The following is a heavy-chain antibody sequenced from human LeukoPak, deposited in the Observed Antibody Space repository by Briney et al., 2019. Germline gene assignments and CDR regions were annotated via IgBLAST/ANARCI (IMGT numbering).Heavy chain of an antibody. J-gene: IGHJ4*02. V-gene: IGHV1-46*01. Sequence: GASVKVSCKASGYTFTNYHMHWVRQAPGQGLEWMGIINPRGGSTNYAQKIQGRVTMTSDMSTGTFYMQLSSLTSEDTAVYYCARDGGHYGDSDSWGQGTQVTVSA. CDR1: GYTFTNYH. D-gene: IGHD4-17*01. CDR2: INPRGGST. CDR3: ARDGGHYGDSDS.